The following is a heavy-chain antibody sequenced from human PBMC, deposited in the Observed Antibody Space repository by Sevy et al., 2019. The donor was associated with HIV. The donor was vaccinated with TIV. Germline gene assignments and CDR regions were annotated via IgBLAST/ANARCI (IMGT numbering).Heavy chain of an antibody. CDR1: GDSLTVGSYY. CDR3: ARRAVHGEGRSFDI. J-gene: IGHJ3*02. D-gene: IGHD1-1*01. Sequence: SETLSLTCAVSGDSLTVGSYYWGWIRQPPGEGLEWIGNIFYTGIVAYNPSLQSRVTISVATSKNQFSLELKSVTAADTAAYFCARRAVHGEGRSFDIWGPGTTVTVSS. V-gene: IGHV4-39*01. CDR2: IFYTGIV.